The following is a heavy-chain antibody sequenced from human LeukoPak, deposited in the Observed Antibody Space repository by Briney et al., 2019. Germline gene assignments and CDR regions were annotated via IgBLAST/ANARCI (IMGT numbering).Heavy chain of an antibody. CDR3: ARRHYHLYFDN. CDR1: GGSISSDSYY. V-gene: IGHV4-39*01. J-gene: IGHJ4*02. D-gene: IGHD3-10*01. CDR2: IYYGGST. Sequence: PSETLSLTCTVSGGSISSDSYYWGWIRQPPGKGLEWIGSIYYGGSTYYNPSLKSRISISVDTSKSQFSLNLSSVTAADTAIYYCARRHYHLYFDNWGQGTLVTVSS.